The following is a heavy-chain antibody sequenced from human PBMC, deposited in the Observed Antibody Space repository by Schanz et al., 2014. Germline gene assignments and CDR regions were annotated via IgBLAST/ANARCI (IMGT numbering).Heavy chain of an antibody. J-gene: IGHJ4*02. CDR1: GFTFSTFA. D-gene: IGHD3-10*01. CDR2: LGGSTGGI. CDR3: AKTLGGAGLTLYFDH. V-gene: IGHV3-23*04. Sequence: EVQLVESGGGLVEPGGSLRLSCEASGFTFSTFAMSWVRQAPGKGLEWVSSLGGSTGGIYYADSVRGRFTISRDNFKNRLYLQMNSLRLEDTAIYYCAKTLGGAGLTLYFDHWGQGSLVTVSS.